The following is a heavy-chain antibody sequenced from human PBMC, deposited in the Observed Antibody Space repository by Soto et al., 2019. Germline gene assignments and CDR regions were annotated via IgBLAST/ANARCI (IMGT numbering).Heavy chain of an antibody. D-gene: IGHD1-26*01. J-gene: IGHJ4*02. Sequence: HVQLVQSGGEVKKPGASVKVSCKPSGYTFTNYVISWVRQAPGQWLEYMGWISPFNGHTKYAQKFQGRVTLTTETSTSTAYMELRSLINDDTAVYYCARDAGSESYLAYWGQGTLVSVSS. CDR3: ARDAGSESYLAY. CDR2: ISPFNGHT. V-gene: IGHV1-18*01. CDR1: GYTFTNYV.